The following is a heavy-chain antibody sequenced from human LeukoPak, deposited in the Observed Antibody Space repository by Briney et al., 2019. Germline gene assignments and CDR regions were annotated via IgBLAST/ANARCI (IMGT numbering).Heavy chain of an antibody. CDR2: IKEDGSAK. CDR1: GFTFTSYW. CDR3: ARDPDHGAVDY. V-gene: IGHV3-7*01. D-gene: IGHD3-16*01. Sequence: GGSLRLSCTASGFTFTSYWMGWVRQAPGKGLEWVADIKEDGSAKYYVDSVKGRFTISRDNAKNSLYLQMNSLRVEDTAVYYCARDPDHGAVDYWGQGTLVTVSS. J-gene: IGHJ4*02.